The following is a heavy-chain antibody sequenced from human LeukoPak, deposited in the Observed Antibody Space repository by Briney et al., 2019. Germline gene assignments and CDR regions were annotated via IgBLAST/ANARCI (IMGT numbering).Heavy chain of an antibody. J-gene: IGHJ4*02. CDR1: GGSISGYY. V-gene: IGHV4-59*08. D-gene: IGHD3-3*01. Sequence: PSETLSLICTVSGGSISGYYWSWIRQPPGKGLEYIGHIYYTGGTRYSPSLKSRVTMSVDTSKNQFSLKLSSVTAADTAVYYCARHIYEVGGPVVYWGQGTLVTVSS. CDR2: IYYTGGT. CDR3: ARHIYEVGGPVVY.